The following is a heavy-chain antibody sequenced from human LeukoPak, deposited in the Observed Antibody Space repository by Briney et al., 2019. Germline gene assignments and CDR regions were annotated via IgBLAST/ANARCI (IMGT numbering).Heavy chain of an antibody. D-gene: IGHD6-13*01. V-gene: IGHV4-39*07. Sequence: PSETLSLTCTVSGASISSSSYYWGWIRQPPGKGLEWIGSIYYSGSTYYNPSLKSRVTISVDTSKNQFSLKLSSVTAADTAVYYCARRLRSSSYPRYWYFDLWGRGTLVTVSS. CDR2: IYYSGST. CDR3: ARRLRSSSYPRYWYFDL. CDR1: GASISSSSYY. J-gene: IGHJ2*01.